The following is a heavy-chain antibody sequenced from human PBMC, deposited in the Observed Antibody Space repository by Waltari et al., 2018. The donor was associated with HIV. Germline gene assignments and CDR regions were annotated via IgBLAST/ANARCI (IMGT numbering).Heavy chain of an antibody. Sequence: EVQLLESGGGLVRPGESLRLSCAASGFTFTNYALSWFLQAPGKGPEWVSAISGSGDNTYYTDSVKGRFTISRDNSKSTLYLQMSSLRAEDTALYYCARPPGYCTTAGCFYWYFDLWGRGTLVTVSS. CDR2: ISGSGDNT. D-gene: IGHD2-2*01. J-gene: IGHJ2*01. V-gene: IGHV3-23*01. CDR1: GFTFTNYA. CDR3: ARPPGYCTTAGCFYWYFDL.